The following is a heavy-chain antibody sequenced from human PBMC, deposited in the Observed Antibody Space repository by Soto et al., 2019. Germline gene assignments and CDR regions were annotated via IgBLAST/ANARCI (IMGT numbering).Heavy chain of an antibody. D-gene: IGHD3-3*01. CDR3: ASGYDFWGGMDV. CDR1: GYTFTSYA. J-gene: IGHJ6*02. V-gene: IGHV1-3*05. Sequence: QVQLVQSGAEEKKPGASVKVSCKASGYTFTSYAMHWVRQAPGQRLEWMGWINAGNGNTKYSQKFQGRVTITRDTPASPANMELRSLRSEDTAVYYCASGYDFWGGMDVWGQGTTVTVSS. CDR2: INAGNGNT.